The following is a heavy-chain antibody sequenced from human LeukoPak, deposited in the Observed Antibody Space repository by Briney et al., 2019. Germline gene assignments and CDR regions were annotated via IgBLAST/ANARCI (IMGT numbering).Heavy chain of an antibody. D-gene: IGHD2-2*01. Sequence: PGGSLRLSCAASGFTFSSYAMSWVRQAPGKGLEWVSVISGSGGSTYYADSVKGRFTISRDNSKNTLYLQMNSLRAEDTAVYYCAKGAYCSSTSCPIDYWGQGTLVTVSS. CDR2: ISGSGGST. CDR1: GFTFSSYA. CDR3: AKGAYCSSTSCPIDY. V-gene: IGHV3-23*01. J-gene: IGHJ4*02.